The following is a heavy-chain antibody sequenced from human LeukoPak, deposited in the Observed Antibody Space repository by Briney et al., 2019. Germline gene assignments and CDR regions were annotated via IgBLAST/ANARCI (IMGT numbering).Heavy chain of an antibody. V-gene: IGHV1-69*01. CDR2: IIPIFGTA. J-gene: IGHJ4*02. D-gene: IGHD6-13*01. Sequence: SVTVSCKASGGTFSSYAISWVRPAPGQGLDWMGGIIPIFGTANYAQKFQGRVTITADESTSTAYMELSSLRSEDTAVYYCARAGSSWYGIDYWGQGTLVTVSS. CDR3: ARAGSSWYGIDY. CDR1: GGTFSSYA.